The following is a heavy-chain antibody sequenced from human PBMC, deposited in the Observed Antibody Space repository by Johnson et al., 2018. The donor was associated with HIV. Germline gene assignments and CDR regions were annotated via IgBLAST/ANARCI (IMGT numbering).Heavy chain of an antibody. CDR3: AKSQDRSAYDYDFDL. D-gene: IGHD5-12*01. V-gene: IGHV3-11*01. CDR1: GFTFSDYY. Sequence: QVQLVESGGGLVKPGGSLRLSCAASGFTFSDYYMGWIRQTPGKGLEWISYISSRGIPIYYADSVKGRFTISRDNSKNTLFLQMNSLRADDTAVYYCAKSQDRSAYDYDFDLWGQGTMVTVSS. J-gene: IGHJ3*01. CDR2: ISSRGIPI.